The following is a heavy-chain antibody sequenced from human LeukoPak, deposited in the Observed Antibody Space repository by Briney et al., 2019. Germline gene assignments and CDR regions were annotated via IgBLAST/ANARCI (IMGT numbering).Heavy chain of an antibody. V-gene: IGHV1-69*05. J-gene: IGHJ3*02. CDR3: ASDRTMIHAFDI. Sequence: GSSVKVSCKASGGTFSSYAISWVRQAPGQGLEWMGRIIPIFGTANYAQKFQGRVTITTDESTSTAYMELSSLRSEDTAVYYCASDRTMIHAFDIWGQGTMVTVSS. CDR1: GGTFSSYA. D-gene: IGHD3-22*01. CDR2: IIPIFGTA.